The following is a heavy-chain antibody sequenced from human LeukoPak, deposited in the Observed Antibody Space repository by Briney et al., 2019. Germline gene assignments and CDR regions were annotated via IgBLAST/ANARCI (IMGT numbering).Heavy chain of an antibody. Sequence: ASVKVSCKASGYTFTSYDINWVRQATGQGLEWMGWMNPNSGNTGYAQKFQGRVTMTRNTSISTAYMELSSLRSEDTAVYYCARVGGTTGQLYYYYYYMDVWGKGTTVTVSS. CDR2: MNPNSGNT. V-gene: IGHV1-8*01. CDR1: GYTFTSYD. D-gene: IGHD1-1*01. J-gene: IGHJ6*03. CDR3: ARVGGTTGQLYYYYYYMDV.